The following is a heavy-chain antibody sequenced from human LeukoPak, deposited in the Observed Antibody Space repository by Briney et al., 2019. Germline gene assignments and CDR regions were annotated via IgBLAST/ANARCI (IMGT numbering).Heavy chain of an antibody. V-gene: IGHV4-34*01. CDR2: INHSGST. D-gene: IGHD3-10*01. J-gene: IGHJ4*02. CDR1: GGSFSGYY. Sequence: SETLSLTCAVYGGSFSGYYWSWIRQPPGKGLEWIGEINHSGSTNYNPSLKSRVTISVDTSKNQFSLKLSSVTAADTAVYYCARNYYYGVDYWGQGTLVTVSS. CDR3: ARNYYYGVDY.